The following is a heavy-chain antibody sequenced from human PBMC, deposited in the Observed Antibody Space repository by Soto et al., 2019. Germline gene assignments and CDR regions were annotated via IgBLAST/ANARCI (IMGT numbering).Heavy chain of an antibody. CDR2: INPNSGGT. CDR3: ARGESCFDP. D-gene: IGHD1-26*01. CDR1: GYTFTGYY. J-gene: IGHJ5*02. Sequence: GASVKVSCKASGYTFTGYYMHWVRQAPGQGLEWMGWINPNSGGTNYAQKFQGWVTTTRDTSISTAYMELSRLRFADTAVYYCARGESCFDPWGQGTLVTVSS. V-gene: IGHV1-2*04.